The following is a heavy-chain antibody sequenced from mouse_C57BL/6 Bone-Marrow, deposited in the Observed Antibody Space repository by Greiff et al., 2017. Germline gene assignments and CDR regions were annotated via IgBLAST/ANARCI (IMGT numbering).Heavy chain of an antibody. CDR1: GFTFSSYG. CDR3: ARRGDGTMDY. CDR2: ISSGGSYT. J-gene: IGHJ4*01. V-gene: IGHV5-6*01. Sequence: VQLQQSGGDLVKPGGSLKLSCAASGFTFSSYGMSWVRQTPDKRLEWVATISSGGSYTYYPDSVKGRFTISRDNAKNTLYLQMSSLKSEDTAMYYCARRGDGTMDYRGQGTSVTVSS.